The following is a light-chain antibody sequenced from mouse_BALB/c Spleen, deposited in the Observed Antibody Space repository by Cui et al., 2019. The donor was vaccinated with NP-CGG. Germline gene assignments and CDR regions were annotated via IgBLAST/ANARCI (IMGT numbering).Light chain of an antibody. Sequence: DIVMTQSHNFMSTSVRDRASIPCKASQDVSTAVAWYQQKPGQSHKLLIYWASTRHSGVPERFTGSGSGTDYTLNISSVQAEDLALYYCQQHYSTPFTFGSGTKVEIK. J-gene: IGKJ4*01. CDR1: QDVSTA. V-gene: IGKV6-25*01. CDR2: WAS. CDR3: QQHYSTPFT.